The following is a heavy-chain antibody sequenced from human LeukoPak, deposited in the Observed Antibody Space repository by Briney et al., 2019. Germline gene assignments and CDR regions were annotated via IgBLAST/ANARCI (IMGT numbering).Heavy chain of an antibody. J-gene: IGHJ4*02. CDR2: IEEDGSVK. CDR3: ARARGFDY. CDR1: EFTFNHHW. V-gene: IGHV3-7*01. Sequence: GGSLRLSCAASEFTFNHHWMSWVRHVPGKGLEWVANIEEDGSVKYYVDSVKGRFTISRDNAKNSLFLLMNSLRVEDTAVYYCARARGFDYWGQGALVTVSS.